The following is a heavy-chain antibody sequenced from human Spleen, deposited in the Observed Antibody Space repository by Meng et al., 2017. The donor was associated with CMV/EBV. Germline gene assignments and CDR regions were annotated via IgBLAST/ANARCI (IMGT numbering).Heavy chain of an antibody. CDR3: ASCERGQQLVTPFDP. Sequence: QVQLQQWGPGLLKPSATLSLTFAVYGGSFSGYHWSWIRQPPGKGLEWIGEINHSGSTNYNPSLKSRVTISVDTSKNQFSLKLSSVTAADTAVYYCASCERGQQLVTPFDPWGQGTLVTVSS. J-gene: IGHJ5*02. D-gene: IGHD6-13*01. CDR2: INHSGST. V-gene: IGHV4-34*01. CDR1: GGSFSGYH.